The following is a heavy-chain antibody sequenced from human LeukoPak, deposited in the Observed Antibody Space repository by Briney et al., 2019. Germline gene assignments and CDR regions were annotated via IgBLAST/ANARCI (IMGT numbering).Heavy chain of an antibody. V-gene: IGHV1-69*04. D-gene: IGHD3-22*01. CDR1: GGTFSSYA. CDR3: ARDNSYHYDPNYGMDV. CDR2: IIPILGIA. J-gene: IGHJ6*02. Sequence: SVKVSCKASGGTFSSYAISWVRQAPGQGLEWMGRIIPILGIANYAQKFQGRVTITADKSTSTAYMELSSLRSEDTAVYYCARDNSYHYDPNYGMDVWGQGTTVTVSS.